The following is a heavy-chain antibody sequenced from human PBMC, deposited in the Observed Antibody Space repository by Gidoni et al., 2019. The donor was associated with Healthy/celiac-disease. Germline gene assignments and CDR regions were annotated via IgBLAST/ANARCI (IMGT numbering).Heavy chain of an antibody. CDR2: ISYDGSNK. CDR1: GFTFSRYA. CDR3: ARDPRGDGLVTTTTGYYYYGMDV. J-gene: IGHJ6*02. Sequence: QVQLVESGGGVVQPGRSLRLSCAASGFTFSRYAMHWVRQAPGKGLEWVAVISYDGSNKYYAESVKGRFTISRDNSKNTLYLQMNSLRAEDTAVYYCARDPRGDGLVTTTTGYYYYGMDVWGQGTTVTVSS. V-gene: IGHV3-30-3*01. D-gene: IGHD4-17*01.